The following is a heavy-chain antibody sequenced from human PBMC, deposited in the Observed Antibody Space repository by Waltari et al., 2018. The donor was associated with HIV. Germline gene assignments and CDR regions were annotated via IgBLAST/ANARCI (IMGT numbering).Heavy chain of an antibody. CDR3: ARDFYGSGIGLSRGRRYFDP. V-gene: IGHV4-59*01. Sequence: QVQLQESGPGLVKPSETLSLTCTVPGGSFSTYYWSWIRQPPGKGLEWMGYIHYNGGPKYNPSLTNRVTMTIDTATAQFSLELSSVTTADTAIYYCARDFYGSGIGLSRGRRYFDPWGQGALVAVSS. D-gene: IGHD3-10*01. J-gene: IGHJ5*02. CDR1: GGSFSTYY. CDR2: IHYNGGP.